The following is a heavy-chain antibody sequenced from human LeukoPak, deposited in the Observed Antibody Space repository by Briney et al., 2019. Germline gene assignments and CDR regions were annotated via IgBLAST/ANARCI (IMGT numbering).Heavy chain of an antibody. CDR1: GFTFSGCA. CDR2: ILGSRDTS. CDR3: AGRAAAAKMHY. V-gene: IGHV3-23*01. J-gene: IGHJ4*02. Sequence: GGSLRLSCVGSGFTFSGCALTWVRQAPGKGLEWVSTILGSRDTSYYSDSVKGRFTISRDISKETLYLQMNGLRAEDTALYYCAGRAAAAKMHYWGQGTLVTVSS. D-gene: IGHD6-13*01.